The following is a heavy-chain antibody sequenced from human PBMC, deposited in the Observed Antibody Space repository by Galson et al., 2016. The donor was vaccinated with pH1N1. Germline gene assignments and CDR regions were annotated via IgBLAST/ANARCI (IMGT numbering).Heavy chain of an antibody. J-gene: IGHJ3*02. CDR3: ARETPSPSPTVLRYFDWSRGLSAFDM. CDR1: GFTLSNHG. D-gene: IGHD3-9*01. Sequence: SVKVSCKASGFTLSNHGINWVRQAPGQGLEWMGWINTKTGSPTYAQGFTGRFVFSLDTSVNTAYLQINSLKADDTAVYYCARETPSPSPTVLRYFDWSRGLSAFDMWGRGTLVTVSS. CDR2: INTKTGSP. V-gene: IGHV7-4-1*02.